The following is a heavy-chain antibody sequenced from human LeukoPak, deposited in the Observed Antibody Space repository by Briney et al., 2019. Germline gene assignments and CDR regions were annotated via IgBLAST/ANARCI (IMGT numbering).Heavy chain of an antibody. V-gene: IGHV3-9*01. D-gene: IGHD6-19*01. CDR3: AKDIGSGWYDNWFDP. J-gene: IGHJ5*02. CDR1: GFTFDDYA. Sequence: GGSLRLSCAASGFTFDDYAMHWVRHAPGKGLEWVSGISWNSGSIGYADSVKGRFTISRDNAKNSLYLQMNSLRAEDTALYYCAKDIGSGWYDNWFDPRGQGTLVTVSS. CDR2: ISWNSGSI.